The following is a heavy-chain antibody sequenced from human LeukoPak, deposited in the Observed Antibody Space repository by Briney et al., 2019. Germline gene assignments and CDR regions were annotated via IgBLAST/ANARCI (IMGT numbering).Heavy chain of an antibody. CDR1: GFTFSSYA. Sequence: GGTLRLSCAASGFTFSSYAMSWVRQAPGKGLEWVSAISGSGGSTYYADSVKGRFTISRDNSKNTLYLQMNSLRAEDTAVYYCAKGPSIPDILRGEYYFDYWGQGTLVTVSS. J-gene: IGHJ4*02. D-gene: IGHD3-9*01. CDR3: AKGPSIPDILRGEYYFDY. V-gene: IGHV3-23*01. CDR2: ISGSGGST.